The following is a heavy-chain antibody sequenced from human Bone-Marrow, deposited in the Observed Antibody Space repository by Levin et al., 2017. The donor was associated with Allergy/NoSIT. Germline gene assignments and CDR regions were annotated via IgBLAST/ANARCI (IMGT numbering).Heavy chain of an antibody. Sequence: SQTLSLTCTVSGGSISSDDYYWSWIRQPPGKGLEWIGDIYHSGSTYYNPSLKSRVIISVDTSNNQFSVKLSSVTAADTALYYCATGSGSYKIYFEDWGQGSLVTVSS. CDR1: GGSISSDDYY. CDR2: IYHSGST. V-gene: IGHV4-30-4*01. D-gene: IGHD3-10*01. CDR3: ATGSGSYKIYFED. J-gene: IGHJ4*02.